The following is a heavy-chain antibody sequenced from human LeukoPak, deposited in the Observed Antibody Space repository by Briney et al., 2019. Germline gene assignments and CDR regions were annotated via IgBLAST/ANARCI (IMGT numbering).Heavy chain of an antibody. CDR3: ARVLLPYYYDSSGYDDAFDI. D-gene: IGHD3-22*01. CDR1: GFTFSSYS. CDR2: ISSSSSTI. Sequence: GGSLRLSCAASGFTFSSYSMNWVRQAPGKGLEWVSYISSSSSTIYYADSVKGRFTISRDNAKNSLYLQMNSLRAEDTAVYYCARVLLPYYYDSSGYDDAFDIWGQGTMVTVSS. J-gene: IGHJ3*02. V-gene: IGHV3-48*01.